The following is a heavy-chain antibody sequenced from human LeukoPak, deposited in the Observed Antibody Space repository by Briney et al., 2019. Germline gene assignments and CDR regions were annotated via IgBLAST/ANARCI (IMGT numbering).Heavy chain of an antibody. V-gene: IGHV3-30*04. CDR1: GFTFSSYA. CDR2: ISYDGSNK. CDR3: ARGIAAAKNLY. D-gene: IGHD6-13*01. J-gene: IGHJ4*02. Sequence: GGSLGLSCAASGFTFSSYAMHWVRQAPGKGLEWVAVISYDGSNKYYADSVKGRFIISRDNSKNTLYLQMNSLRAEDTAVYYCARGIAAAKNLYWGQGTLVTVSS.